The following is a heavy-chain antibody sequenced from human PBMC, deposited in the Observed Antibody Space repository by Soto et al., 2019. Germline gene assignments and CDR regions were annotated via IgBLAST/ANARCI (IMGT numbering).Heavy chain of an antibody. D-gene: IGHD4-17*01. CDR3: ARDHYGDYGVFDAFDI. Sequence: QLQLQESGSGLVKPSQTLSLTCAVSGGSISSGGYSWSWIRQPPGKGLEWIGYIYHSGSTYYNPSLNSRATISVDRSKIQFCLKLSSVTAADTAVYYCARDHYGDYGVFDAFDIWGQGTMVPVSS. V-gene: IGHV4-30-2*01. J-gene: IGHJ3*02. CDR2: IYHSGST. CDR1: GGSISSGGYS.